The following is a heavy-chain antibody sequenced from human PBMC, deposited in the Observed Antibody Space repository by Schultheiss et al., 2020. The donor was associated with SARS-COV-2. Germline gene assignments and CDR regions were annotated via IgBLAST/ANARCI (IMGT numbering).Heavy chain of an antibody. J-gene: IGHJ4*02. V-gene: IGHV1-2*06. Sequence: ASVKVSCMASGYTFTGYYIHWVRQAPGQGLEWMGRINPNSGGTNYAQKFQGRVTMTRDTSISTAYMELRSLRSEDTAVYYCARDDYGGNSFDYWGQGTLVTVSS. CDR3: ARDDYGGNSFDY. CDR2: INPNSGGT. CDR1: GYTFTGYY. D-gene: IGHD4-23*01.